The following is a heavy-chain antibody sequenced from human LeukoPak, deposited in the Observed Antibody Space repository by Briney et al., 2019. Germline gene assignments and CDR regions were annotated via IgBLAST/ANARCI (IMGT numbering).Heavy chain of an antibody. CDR2: IRYDGSNK. J-gene: IGHJ5*02. CDR1: GFTFDDYA. CDR3: AKDYSKTSYYGSGTYNRPNWFDP. Sequence: GGSLRLSCAASGFTFDDYAMHWVRQAPGKGLEWVAFIRYDGSNKYYADSVKGRFTISRDNSKNTLYLQMNSLRAEDTAVYYCAKDYSKTSYYGSGTYNRPNWFDPWGQGTLVTVSS. D-gene: IGHD3-10*01. V-gene: IGHV3-30*02.